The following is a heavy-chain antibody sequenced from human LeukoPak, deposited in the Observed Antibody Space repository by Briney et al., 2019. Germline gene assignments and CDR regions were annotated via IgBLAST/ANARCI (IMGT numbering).Heavy chain of an antibody. CDR3: AARRGSRRFFDY. J-gene: IGHJ4*02. V-gene: IGHV3-23*01. CDR1: GFTFDDYA. Sequence: PGGSLRLSCAASGFTFDDYAMHWVRQAPGKGLEWVSAISGSGGSTYYADSVKGRFTISRDNSKNTLYLQMNSLRAEDTAVYYCAARRGSRRFFDYWGQGTLVTVSS. CDR2: ISGSGGST. D-gene: IGHD3-3*01.